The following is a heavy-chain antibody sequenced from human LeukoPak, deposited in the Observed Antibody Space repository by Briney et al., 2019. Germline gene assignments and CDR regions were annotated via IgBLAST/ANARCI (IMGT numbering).Heavy chain of an antibody. CDR2: ISSSSSYI. J-gene: IGHJ4*02. V-gene: IGHV3-21*01. CDR1: GFTFSSYS. Sequence: PGGSLRLSCAASGFTFSSYSMNWVRQAPGKGLEWVSSISSSSSYIYYAGSVKGRFTISRDNAKNSLYLQMNSLRAEDTAVYYCARESMVKSGWYNDYWGQGTLVTVSS. CDR3: ARESMVKSGWYNDY. D-gene: IGHD6-19*01.